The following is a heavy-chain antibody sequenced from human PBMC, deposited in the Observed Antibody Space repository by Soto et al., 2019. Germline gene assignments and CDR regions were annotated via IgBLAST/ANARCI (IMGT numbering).Heavy chain of an antibody. J-gene: IGHJ5*01. CDR2: ISSSSRRT. Sequence: GFRQTPGKGLYWFSGISSSSRRTYYADSARGRFTISRDNSKNKLYLQMDTLRADDTAVYYCATVANSGVVIASSASRGHRALVPVS. V-gene: IGHV3-23*01. CDR3: ATVANSGVVIASSAS. D-gene: IGHD3-3*01.